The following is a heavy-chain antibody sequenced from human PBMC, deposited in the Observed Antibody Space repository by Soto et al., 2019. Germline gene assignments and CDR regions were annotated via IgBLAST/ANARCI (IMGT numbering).Heavy chain of an antibody. D-gene: IGHD3-16*02. CDR2: IYYSGST. J-gene: IGHJ4*02. Sequence: SETLSLTCTVSGGSVSSGSYYWSWIRQPPGKGLEWIGYIYYSGSTNYNPSLKSRVTISVDTSKNQFSLKLSSVTAADTAVYYCARGYTVADDYRGQGTLVTVSS. CDR3: ARGYTVADDY. CDR1: GGSVSSGSYY. V-gene: IGHV4-61*01.